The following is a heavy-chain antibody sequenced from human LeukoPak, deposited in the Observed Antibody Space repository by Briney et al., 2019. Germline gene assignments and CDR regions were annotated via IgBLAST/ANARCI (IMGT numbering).Heavy chain of an antibody. V-gene: IGHV3-66*01. CDR2: INSGGRT. Sequence: PGGSLRLSCAASGFTVSSNYMSGVRQAPGKGLEWVSIINSGGRTYYADSVKGRFTLYRDNSKNTLYLQINSLRAEDTAVYYCTTDIYFGRWAFWGQGTLVTVSS. CDR3: TTDIYFGRWAF. D-gene: IGHD3-10*01. CDR1: GFTVSSNY. J-gene: IGHJ4*02.